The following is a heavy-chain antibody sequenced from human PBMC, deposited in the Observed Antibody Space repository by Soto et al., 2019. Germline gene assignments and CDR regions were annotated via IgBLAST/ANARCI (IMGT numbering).Heavy chain of an antibody. D-gene: IGHD2-15*01. Sequence: PGESVKVSCKGSGYSFTSYWISWVRQMPGKGLEWMGRIDPSDSYTNYSPSSQRHVTISADKSISTAYLQWSSLKASDTAMYYCARRDCSGGSCYYYFDYWRQGTLVTVSS. CDR2: IDPSDSYT. CDR3: ARRDCSGGSCYYYFDY. J-gene: IGHJ4*02. CDR1: GYSFTSYW. V-gene: IGHV5-10-1*01.